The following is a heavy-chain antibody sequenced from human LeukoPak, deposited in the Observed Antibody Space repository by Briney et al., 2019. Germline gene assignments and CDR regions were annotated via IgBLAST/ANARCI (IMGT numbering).Heavy chain of an antibody. Sequence: SETLSLTCTVSGGSISSGAYYWSWIRQPPGKGLEWIGYIYYSGSTYYNPSLKSRVTISVDTSKNQFSLKLSSVIAADTAVYYCARGRKYYYYMDVWGKGTTVTVSS. V-gene: IGHV4-30-4*08. CDR3: ARGRKYYYYMDV. D-gene: IGHD3-10*01. J-gene: IGHJ6*03. CDR1: GGSISSGAYY. CDR2: IYYSGST.